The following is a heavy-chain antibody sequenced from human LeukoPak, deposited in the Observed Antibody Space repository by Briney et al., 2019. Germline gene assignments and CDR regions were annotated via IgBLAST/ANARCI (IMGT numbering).Heavy chain of an antibody. CDR1: GFTFSSYA. V-gene: IGHV3-30*01. CDR3: ARDPYYYDSSGYPFFDY. CDR2: ISYDGSNK. J-gene: IGHJ4*02. D-gene: IGHD3-22*01. Sequence: GRSLRLSCAASGFTFSSYAMHWVRQAPGKGLEWVAVISYDGSNKYYADSVKGRFTISRDNSKNTLYLQMNSLRAGDTAVYYCARDPYYYDSSGYPFFDYWGQGTLVTVSS.